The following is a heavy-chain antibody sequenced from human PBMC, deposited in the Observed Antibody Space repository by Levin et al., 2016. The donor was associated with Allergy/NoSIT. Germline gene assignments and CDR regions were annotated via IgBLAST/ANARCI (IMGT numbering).Heavy chain of an antibody. Sequence: WVRQAPGQGLEWLGWISAQNGNTEYAQRLQARVTMTTDTSTGTAYMEVRSLRSDDTAVYYCARDRSTSWYYFEYWGQGTLVTVSS. D-gene: IGHD6-13*01. J-gene: IGHJ4*02. CDR2: ISAQNGNT. CDR3: ARDRSTSWYYFEY. V-gene: IGHV1-18*01.